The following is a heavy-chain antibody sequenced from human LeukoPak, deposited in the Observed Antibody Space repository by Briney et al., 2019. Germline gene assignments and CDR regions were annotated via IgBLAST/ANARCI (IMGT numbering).Heavy chain of an antibody. CDR3: VKTMGAIDHDY. V-gene: IGHV3-23*01. J-gene: IGHJ4*02. D-gene: IGHD1-26*01. Sequence: GGSLRLSCAASGFTFSHFAMTWVRQAPGKGLEWVSDISGSGGSTYYADSVKGRFTISRDNSKNTLLLQLNSLRAEDTAIYYCVKTMGAIDHDYWGQGTLVTVSS. CDR1: GFTFSHFA. CDR2: ISGSGGST.